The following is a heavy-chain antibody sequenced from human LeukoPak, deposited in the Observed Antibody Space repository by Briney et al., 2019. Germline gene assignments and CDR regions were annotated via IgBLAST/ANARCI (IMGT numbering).Heavy chain of an antibody. CDR2: MNPNSGNT. D-gene: IGHD3-3*01. CDR3: ARDHTKLLRSLEWLRGPRFDY. V-gene: IGHV1-8*01. Sequence: ASVKVSCKASGYTFTSYDINRVRQATGQGLEWMGWMNPNSGNTGYAQKFQGGVTMTRNTSISTAYMELSSLRSEDTAVYYCARDHTKLLRSLEWLRGPRFDYWGQGTLVTVSS. J-gene: IGHJ4*02. CDR1: GYTFTSYD.